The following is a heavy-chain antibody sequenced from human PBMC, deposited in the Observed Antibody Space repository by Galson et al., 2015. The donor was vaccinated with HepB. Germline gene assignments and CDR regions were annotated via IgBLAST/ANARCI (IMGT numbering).Heavy chain of an antibody. V-gene: IGHV4-59*12. CDR1: GDSISSSY. J-gene: IGHJ3*02. CDR3: ARDSDFGANAFDI. D-gene: IGHD3-3*01. CDR2: IYYSGAT. Sequence: ETLSLTCTVSGDSISSSYWNWIRQSPGKGLEWIGNIYYSGATNYNPSLKTRIAISLDTSKSQFSLKLSSVTAADTAVYYCARDSDFGANAFDIWGQGTMVTVSS.